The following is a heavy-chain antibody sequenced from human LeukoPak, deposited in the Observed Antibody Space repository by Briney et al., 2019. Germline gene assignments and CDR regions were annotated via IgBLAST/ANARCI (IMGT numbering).Heavy chain of an antibody. V-gene: IGHV4-34*01. J-gene: IGHJ4*02. Sequence: SETLSLTCGVYGGSSSGYYWTWIRQPPGKGLEWIGEINHSGSTNYIPSLKSRVTMSLDTSKNQFSLKLTSVTAADTAVYYCAGGATPGVFWGQGTLVTVSS. CDR2: INHSGST. CDR1: GGSSSGYY. CDR3: AGGATPGVF. D-gene: IGHD3-10*01.